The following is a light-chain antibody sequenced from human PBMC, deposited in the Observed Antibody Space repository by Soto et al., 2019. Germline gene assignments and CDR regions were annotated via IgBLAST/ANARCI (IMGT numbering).Light chain of an antibody. CDR1: QSVNIY. Sequence: EIVLMQSRGTLSLSPGGRSTLSCMAIQSVNIYLAWYEQKPGQAPRLLIYDASNRATGIPARFSGSGSGTDFTLTISSLEPEDIAVYYCQQRSNWRVTFGGGTKVDIK. CDR3: QQRSNWRVT. J-gene: IGKJ4*01. CDR2: DAS. V-gene: IGKV3-11*01.